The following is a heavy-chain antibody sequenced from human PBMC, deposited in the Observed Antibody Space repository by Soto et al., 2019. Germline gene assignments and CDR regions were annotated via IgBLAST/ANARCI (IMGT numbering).Heavy chain of an antibody. J-gene: IGHJ4*02. D-gene: IGHD6-19*01. CDR2: INANGDNT. CDR3: AKYIAVAGQAERGFDY. CDR1: GFTFSTYG. V-gene: IGHV3-23*01. Sequence: GGSLRLSCAASGFTFSTYGMTWVLQAPGKGLEWVSTINANGDNTYYADSVKGRFTISRDNSKNTLYLQMNSLRAEDTAVYYCAKYIAVAGQAERGFDYWGQGTLVTVSS.